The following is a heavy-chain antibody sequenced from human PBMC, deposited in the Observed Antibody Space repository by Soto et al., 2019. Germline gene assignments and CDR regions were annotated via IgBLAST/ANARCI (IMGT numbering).Heavy chain of an antibody. D-gene: IGHD6-13*01. J-gene: IGHJ4*02. CDR1: GSSINSYY. CDR3: ARDAKGAAAGTRYYFDY. Sequence: SETLSLTCTVSGSSINSYYWSWIRQPPGKGLEWIGYIYYSGSTNYNPSLKSRVTISVDTSKNQFSLKLSSVTAADTAVYYCARDAKGAAAGTRYYFDYWGQGTLVTVS. CDR2: IYYSGST. V-gene: IGHV4-59*01.